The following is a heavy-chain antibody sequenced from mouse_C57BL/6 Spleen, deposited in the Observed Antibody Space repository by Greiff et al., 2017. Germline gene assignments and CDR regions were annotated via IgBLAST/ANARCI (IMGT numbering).Heavy chain of an antibody. CDR1: GYTFTSYW. D-gene: IGHD2-2*01. CDR3: ARSGGYLYYAMDD. Sequence: VQLQQPGAELVKPGASVKLSCKASGYTFTSYWMNWVMQSHGKSLEWIGRINPYNGDTFYNQKFKGKATLTVDKSSSTAHMELRSLTSEDSAVYYCARSGGYLYYAMDDWGQGTSVTVSS. V-gene: IGHV1-20*01. J-gene: IGHJ4*01. CDR2: INPYNGDT.